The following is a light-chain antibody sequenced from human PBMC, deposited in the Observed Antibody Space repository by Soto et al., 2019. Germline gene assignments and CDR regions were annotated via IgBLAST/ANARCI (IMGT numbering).Light chain of an antibody. CDR3: AAWDASLNGPV. V-gene: IGLV1-44*01. CDR2: SNN. Sequence: QSVLTQPPSASGTPGQRVTISCSGSSSNIGSNTVNWYQQLPGTAPKLLIYSNNQRPSGVPDRFSGSKSGTSASLAISGLQSEDEADDYCAAWDASLNGPVFGGGTKLTVL. CDR1: SSNIGSNT. J-gene: IGLJ2*01.